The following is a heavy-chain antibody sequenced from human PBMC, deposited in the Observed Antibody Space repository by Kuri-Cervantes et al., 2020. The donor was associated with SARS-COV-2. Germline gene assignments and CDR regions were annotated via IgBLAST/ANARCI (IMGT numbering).Heavy chain of an antibody. CDR2: INPNSGGT. Sequence: ASVKVSCKASGYTLTGYYMHWVRQAPGQGLEWMGWINPNSGGTNYAQKFLRWVTMTRDTSISTVYMELSRLRSDHTAVDYCARSTPLRRLVVISQGGAFDIWGQGTMVTVSS. CDR3: ARSTPLRRLVVISQGGAFDI. CDR1: GYTLTGYY. J-gene: IGHJ3*02. V-gene: IGHV1-2*04. D-gene: IGHD3-22*01.